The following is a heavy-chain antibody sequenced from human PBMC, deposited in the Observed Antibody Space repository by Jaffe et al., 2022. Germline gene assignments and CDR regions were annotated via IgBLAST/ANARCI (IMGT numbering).Heavy chain of an antibody. D-gene: IGHD5-18*01. CDR3: ARARGYSYGPAAYYFDY. J-gene: IGHJ4*02. CDR2: IYYSGST. V-gene: IGHV4-59*01. Sequence: QVQLQESGPGLVKPSETLSLTCTVSGVSISTYYWSWIRQPPGKGLEWIGYIYYSGSTYYNPSLESRVTISVDTSKNQFSLKLSSVTAADTAVYYCARARGYSYGPAAYYFDYWGQGTLVTVSS. CDR1: GVSISTYY.